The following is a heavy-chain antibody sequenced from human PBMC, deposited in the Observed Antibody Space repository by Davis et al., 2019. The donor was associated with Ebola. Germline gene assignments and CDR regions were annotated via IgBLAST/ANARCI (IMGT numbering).Heavy chain of an antibody. D-gene: IGHD2-2*01. CDR2: IYYSGST. V-gene: IGHV4-39*01. CDR1: GGSISSSSYY. CDR3: ARHLYCSSTSCFYYYYYAMDV. J-gene: IGHJ6*02. Sequence: SETLSLTCTVSGGSISSSSYYWGWIRQPPGKGLEWIGSIYYSGSTNYNPSLKSRVTISVDTSKNQFSLKLSSVTAADTAVYYCARHLYCSSTSCFYYYYYAMDVWGQGTTVTVSS.